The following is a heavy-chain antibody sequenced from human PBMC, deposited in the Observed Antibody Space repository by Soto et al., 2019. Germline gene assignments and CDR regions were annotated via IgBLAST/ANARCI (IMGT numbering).Heavy chain of an antibody. CDR1: GGSISSDY. J-gene: IGHJ4*02. Sequence: TSETLSLTCTVSGGSISSDYWSWIRQPAGKGLGWIGRIYISENTHYNPSLRSRVSMSLDTSKNQLSLNLSSVTAADTAVYYCARGVGRSSWTSFDSWDQGTLVTVSS. CDR3: ARGVGRSSWTSFDS. D-gene: IGHD6-13*01. CDR2: IYISENT. V-gene: IGHV4-4*07.